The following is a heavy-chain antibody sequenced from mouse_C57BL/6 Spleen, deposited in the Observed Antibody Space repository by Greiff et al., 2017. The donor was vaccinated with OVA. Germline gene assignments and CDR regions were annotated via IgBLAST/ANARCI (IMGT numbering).Heavy chain of an antibody. CDR1: GFTFSDAW. CDR2: IRNKANNHAT. J-gene: IGHJ3*01. CDR3: TPHYYGSSPFAY. V-gene: IGHV6-6*01. D-gene: IGHD1-1*01. Sequence: EVKLVESGGGLVQPGGSMKLSCAASGFTFSDAWMDWVRQSPETGLELVAEIRNKANNHATYYAESVKGRFTIARDDSKSSVYLQMNSLRAEDTGIYYCTPHYYGSSPFAYWGQGTLVTVSA.